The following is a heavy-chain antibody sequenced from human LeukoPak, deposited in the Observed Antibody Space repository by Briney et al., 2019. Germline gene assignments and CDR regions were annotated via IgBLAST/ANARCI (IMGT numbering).Heavy chain of an antibody. V-gene: IGHV1-69*06. Sequence: GASVKVSCKASGGTFSSYAISWVRQAPGQGLEWMGGIIPIFGTANYAQKFQGRVTITADKSTSTAYMELSSLRSEDTAVYYCARDSAVAGSGTMDVWGKGTTVTVSS. CDR1: GGTFSSYA. CDR3: ARDSAVAGSGTMDV. J-gene: IGHJ6*03. CDR2: IIPIFGTA. D-gene: IGHD6-19*01.